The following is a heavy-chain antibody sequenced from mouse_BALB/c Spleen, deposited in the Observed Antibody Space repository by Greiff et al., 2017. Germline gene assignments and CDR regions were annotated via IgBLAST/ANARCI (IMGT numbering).Heavy chain of an antibody. V-gene: IGHV5-12-2*01. CDR3: ARHSPYGYFDY. J-gene: IGHJ2*01. D-gene: IGHD1-1*02. CDR2: ISNGGGST. CDR1: GFTFSSST. Sequence: VQLKESGGGLVQPGGSLKLSCAASGFTFSSSTMSWVRQTPEKRLEWVAYISNGGGSTYYPDTVKGRFTISGDNAKNTLYLQMSSLKSEDTAMYYCARHSPYGYFDYWGQGTTLTVSS.